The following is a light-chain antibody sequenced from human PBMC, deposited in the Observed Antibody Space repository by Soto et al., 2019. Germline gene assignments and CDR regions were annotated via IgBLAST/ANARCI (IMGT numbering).Light chain of an antibody. V-gene: IGKV3-11*01. CDR2: DAS. CDR1: QSVSSY. Sequence: EIVLTQSPATLSLSPGERATLSCRASQSVSSYLAWYQQKPGQAPRLLIYDASNRATGIPARFSGSGSGTDFTLTLSSLEPEDFAVYYCQQRSNWPSTFGQGTQLEIK. CDR3: QQRSNWPST. J-gene: IGKJ2*02.